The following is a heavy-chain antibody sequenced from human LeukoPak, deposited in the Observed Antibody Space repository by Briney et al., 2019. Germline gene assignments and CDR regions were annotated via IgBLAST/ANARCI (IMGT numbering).Heavy chain of an antibody. CDR2: INHSGST. CDR3: ARGGYSGSYRWFDP. Sequence: SETLSLTCAVYGGSFSGYYWSWIRQPPGKGLEWIGEINHSGSTNYNPSLKSRVTISVGTSKNQFSLKLSSVTAADTAVYYCARGGYSGSYRWFDPWGQGTLVTVSS. J-gene: IGHJ5*02. V-gene: IGHV4-34*01. D-gene: IGHD1-26*01. CDR1: GGSFSGYY.